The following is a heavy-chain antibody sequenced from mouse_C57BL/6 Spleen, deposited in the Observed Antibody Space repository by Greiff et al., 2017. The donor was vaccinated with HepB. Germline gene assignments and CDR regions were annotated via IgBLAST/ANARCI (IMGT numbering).Heavy chain of an antibody. J-gene: IGHJ3*01. D-gene: IGHD2-4*01. CDR1: GYTFTSYW. Sequence: QVQLQQPGAELVMPGASVKLSCKASGYTFTSYWMHWVKQRPGQGLEWIGEIDPSDSYTNYNQKFKGKSTLTVDKSSSTAYMQLSSLTSEDSVVYYCARTDYEGAYWGQGTLVTVSA. CDR2: IDPSDSYT. V-gene: IGHV1-69*01. CDR3: ARTDYEGAY.